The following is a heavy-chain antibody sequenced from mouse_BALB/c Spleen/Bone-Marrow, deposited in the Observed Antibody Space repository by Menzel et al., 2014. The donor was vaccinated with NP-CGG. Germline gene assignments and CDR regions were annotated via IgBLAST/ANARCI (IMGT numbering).Heavy chain of an antibody. D-gene: IGHD2-1*01. CDR2: ISHDGGST. CDR3: ARRLYGNYGAMDY. CDR1: GFTFSDYY. J-gene: IGHJ4*01. V-gene: IGHV5-12*02. Sequence: EVHLVESGGGLVQPGGSLKLSCATSGFTFSDYYMYWVRQTPEKRLEWVAYISHDGGSTYYPDTVKGRFTISRDNAKNTLYLQMNRLKSEDTAMYYCARRLYGNYGAMDYWGQGTSVTGSS.